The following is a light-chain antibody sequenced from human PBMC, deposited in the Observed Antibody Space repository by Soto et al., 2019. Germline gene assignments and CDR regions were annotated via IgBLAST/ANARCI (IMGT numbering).Light chain of an antibody. CDR1: QSLLHSNGYSY. CDR2: LGS. V-gene: IGKV2-28*01. J-gene: IGKJ2*01. CDR3: MQGLQIPTT. Sequence: DNVVTQSPLSLSVTPGEPASMSCRSSQSLLHSNGYSYVEWYLQKPGQSLQLLIYLGSNRASGVPDRFSVSASGTEFTLEISRVEAEDVGVYFCMQGLQIPTTFGQGTKLEIK.